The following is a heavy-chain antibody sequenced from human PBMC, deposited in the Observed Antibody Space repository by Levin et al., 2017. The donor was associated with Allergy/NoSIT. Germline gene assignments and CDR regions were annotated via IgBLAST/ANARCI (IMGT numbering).Heavy chain of an antibody. D-gene: IGHD5-12*01. Sequence: SETLSLTCTVSGGSISSSTYFWGWIRQPPGKGLEWIGSIYYRGSTYYNPSLKSRVTISVDTSKNQFSLKLSSVTAADTAVYYCAQHIVATIGGIDYWGQGILVTVSS. CDR1: GGSISSSTYF. CDR3: AQHIVATIGGIDY. J-gene: IGHJ4*02. V-gene: IGHV4-39*07. CDR2: IYYRGST.